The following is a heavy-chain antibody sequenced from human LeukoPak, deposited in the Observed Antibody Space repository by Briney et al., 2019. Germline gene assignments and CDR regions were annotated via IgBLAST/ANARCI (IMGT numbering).Heavy chain of an antibody. CDR1: GFTFSRYW. CDR3: ARDGSNSGWIDY. V-gene: IGHV3-74*01. Sequence: GGSLRLSRAASGFTFSRYWMHWVRQVPGKGLLWVSRINSDGSTTTYADFVKGRFTISRDDAKNTLYLQMNILRAEDTAVYYCARDGSNSGWIDYWGQGTLVTVSS. D-gene: IGHD6-19*01. CDR2: INSDGSTT. J-gene: IGHJ4*02.